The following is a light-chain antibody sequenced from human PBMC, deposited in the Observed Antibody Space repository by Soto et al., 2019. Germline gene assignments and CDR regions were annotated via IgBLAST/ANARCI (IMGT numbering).Light chain of an antibody. Sequence: DIHLTQSASFLSASVGYRVTIICRASQGIRNYLAWYQQKQGRAPKLLMYIASILQTGVPSRFSGSQYGTEFNLTISSLQTEDFATYYCQQVNNYPITFGQGTRLEIK. V-gene: IGKV1-9*01. J-gene: IGKJ5*01. CDR1: QGIRNY. CDR2: IAS. CDR3: QQVNNYPIT.